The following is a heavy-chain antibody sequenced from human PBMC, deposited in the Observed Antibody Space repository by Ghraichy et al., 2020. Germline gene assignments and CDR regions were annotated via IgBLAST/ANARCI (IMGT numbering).Heavy chain of an antibody. D-gene: IGHD3-10*01. CDR2: IYHSGST. V-gene: IGHV4-4*02. CDR3: ASGERRFGELSTYFDY. J-gene: IGHJ4*02. Sequence: SETLSLTCAVSGGSISSSNWWSWVRQPPGKGLEWIGEIYHSGSTNYNPSLKSRVTISVDKSKNQFSLKLSSVTAADTAVYYCASGERRFGELSTYFDYWGQGTLVTVSS. CDR1: GGSISSSNW.